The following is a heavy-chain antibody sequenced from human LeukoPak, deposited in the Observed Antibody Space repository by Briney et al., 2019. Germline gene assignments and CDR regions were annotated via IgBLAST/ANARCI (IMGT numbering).Heavy chain of an antibody. CDR3: ASVAVVGASFAIDV. V-gene: IGHV3-21*01. CDR2: ISRSSSFI. D-gene: IGHD2-15*01. Sequence: GGSLRLSCEASGFTFTRDSMNWVRQAPGKGLEWVSSISRSSSFIYYADSVKGRFTTSRDNAKNSLHLQMNSLRAEDTAMYYCASVAVVGASFAIDVWGQGTMVTVSS. CDR1: GFTFTRDS. J-gene: IGHJ3*01.